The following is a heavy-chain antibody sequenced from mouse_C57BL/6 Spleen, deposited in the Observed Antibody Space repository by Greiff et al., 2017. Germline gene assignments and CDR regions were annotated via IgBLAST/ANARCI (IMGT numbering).Heavy chain of an antibody. CDR1: GYTFTSYW. CDR2: IDPSDSYT. V-gene: IGHV1-50*01. Sequence: QVQLQQPGAELVKPGASVKLSCKASGYTFTSYWMQWVKQRPGQGLEWIGEIDPSDSYTNYNQKFKGKATLTVDTYSSTAYMQLSSLTSEDSAVYYCARTKVMDYRGPGTSVTVSS. CDR3: ARTKVMDY. J-gene: IGHJ4*01.